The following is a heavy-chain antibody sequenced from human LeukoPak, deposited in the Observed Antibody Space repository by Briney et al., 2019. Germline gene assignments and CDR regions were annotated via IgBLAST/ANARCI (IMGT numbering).Heavy chain of an antibody. V-gene: IGHV3-48*04. J-gene: IGHJ3*02. CDR1: GFTFSSYS. CDR3: ARSYWLVTGPAFDI. D-gene: IGHD2-21*02. CDR2: ISSSGSTI. Sequence: GGSLRLSCAASGFTFSSYSMNWVRQAPGKGLEWVSYISSSGSTIYYADSVKGRFTISRDTAKNSLYLKMNSLRAEDTAVYYCARSYWLVTGPAFDIWGQGTMVTVSS.